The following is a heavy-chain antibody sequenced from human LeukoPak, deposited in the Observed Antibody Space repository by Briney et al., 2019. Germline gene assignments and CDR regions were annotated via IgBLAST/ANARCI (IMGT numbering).Heavy chain of an antibody. J-gene: IGHJ5*02. CDR3: ARGGSSTWGFDP. Sequence: SQTLSLTCTVSGGSISSGGYYWCWIRQHPGKGLEWIGYIYYSGSTYYNPSLKSRVTISVDTSKNQFSLKLSSVTAADTAVYYCARGGSSTWGFDPWGQGTLVTVSS. CDR1: GGSISSGGYY. V-gene: IGHV4-31*03. CDR2: IYYSGST. D-gene: IGHD2-2*01.